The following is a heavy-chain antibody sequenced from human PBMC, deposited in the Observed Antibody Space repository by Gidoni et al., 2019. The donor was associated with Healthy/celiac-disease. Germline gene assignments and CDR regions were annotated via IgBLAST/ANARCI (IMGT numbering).Heavy chain of an antibody. D-gene: IGHD6-25*01. V-gene: IGHV4-34*01. J-gene: IGHJ3*02. CDR1: RGSFSGYY. CDR3: AGLKRLQKSDAFDI. CDR2: INHTGST. Sequence: QVQLQQWGAGLLKPSETLSLTCAVYRGSFSGYYWSWIRQPPGKGLEWIGEINHTGSTNYNPSLKSRVTISVDTSKNQFSLKLSSVTAADTAVYYCAGLKRLQKSDAFDIWGQGTMVTVSS.